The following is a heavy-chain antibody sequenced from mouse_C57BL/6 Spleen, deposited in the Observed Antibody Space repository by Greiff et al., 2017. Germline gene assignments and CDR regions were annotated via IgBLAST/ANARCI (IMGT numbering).Heavy chain of an antibody. J-gene: IGHJ3*01. CDR1: GFNIQDYY. Sequence: EVKLMESGAELVKPGASVKLSCTASGFNIQDYYMHWVKQRTEQGLEWIGRIDPEDGETKYAPKFQGQATITADTSSNTAYLQLSSLTSEDTAVYYCARNLLYYDYDMIAYWGQGTLVTVSA. CDR3: ARNLLYYDYDMIAY. CDR2: IDPEDGET. V-gene: IGHV14-2*01. D-gene: IGHD2-4*01.